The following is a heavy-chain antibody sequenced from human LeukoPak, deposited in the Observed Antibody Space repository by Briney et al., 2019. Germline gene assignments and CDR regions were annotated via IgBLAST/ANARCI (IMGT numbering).Heavy chain of an antibody. D-gene: IGHD2-8*01. CDR2: ISSSSSYI. J-gene: IGHJ4*02. CDR3: ATGTYCTNGVCYGDY. V-gene: IGHV3-21*01. Sequence: GGSLRLSCAASGFTFSSYSMNWVRQAPGKGLEWVSCISSSSSYIYYADSLKGRFTISRDNAKNSLYLQMNSLRAEDTAVYYCATGTYCTNGVCYGDYWGQGTLVTVSS. CDR1: GFTFSSYS.